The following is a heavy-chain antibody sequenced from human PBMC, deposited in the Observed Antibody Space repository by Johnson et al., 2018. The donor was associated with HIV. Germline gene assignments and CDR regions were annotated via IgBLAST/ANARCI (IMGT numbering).Heavy chain of an antibody. CDR1: GFTFSSYA. D-gene: IGHD6-6*01. CDR3: ARDIVAARGVIDAFDI. Sequence: VQLVESGGGLVQPGGSLRLSCAASGFTFSSYAMSWVRQAPGKGLEWVSAISGSGGSTDYPDSVKGRFTISRDNAKNSLYLQMNSLRAEDTALYYCARDIVAARGVIDAFDIWGQGTMVTVSS. V-gene: IGHV3-23*04. CDR2: ISGSGGST. J-gene: IGHJ3*02.